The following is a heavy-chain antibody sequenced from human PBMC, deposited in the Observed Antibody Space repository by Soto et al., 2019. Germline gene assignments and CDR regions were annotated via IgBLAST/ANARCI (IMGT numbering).Heavy chain of an antibody. CDR3: ARLEYSSSSQDYYYGMDV. CDR2: IYPGDSDT. Sequence: PVESLKISCKGSGYIFTSYWICCFLQMPVKVLEWMGIIYPGDSDTRYSPSFQGQVTISADKSISTAYLQWSSLKASDTAMYYCARLEYSSSSQDYYYGMDVWGQGTTVTVSS. CDR1: GYIFTSYW. V-gene: IGHV5-51*01. D-gene: IGHD6-6*01. J-gene: IGHJ6*02.